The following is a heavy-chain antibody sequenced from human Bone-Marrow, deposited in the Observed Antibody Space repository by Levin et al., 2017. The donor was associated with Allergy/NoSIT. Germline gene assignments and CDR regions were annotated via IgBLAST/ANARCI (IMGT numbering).Heavy chain of an antibody. CDR3: ADRSGSHLTTRSWLDP. D-gene: IGHD1-26*01. CDR2: IYWVDDK. Sequence: VSGPTLVKPTQTLTLTCTFSGLSLSTSGVGVDWIRQSPGKALEWLALIYWVDDKRYSSSLKTRLTITKDISKHLVVLKMANMDPLDTATYDCADRSGSHLTTRSWLDPWGQGILVTVSS. J-gene: IGHJ5*02. CDR1: GLSLSTSGVG. V-gene: IGHV2-5*02.